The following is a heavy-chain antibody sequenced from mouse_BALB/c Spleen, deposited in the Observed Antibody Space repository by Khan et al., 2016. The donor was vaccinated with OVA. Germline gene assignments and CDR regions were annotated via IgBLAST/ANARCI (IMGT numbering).Heavy chain of an antibody. Sequence: EVQLLESGGGLVKPGGSLKFSRAASGFTFSNYGMSWVRQTPEKRLEWVATISSGGSYTYYPDSVKGRFPISRDNTNNTLYLKMSSLRSEDTAMYYCARTPGYYGSNYFDYWGQGTTLTVSS. CDR3: ARTPGYYGSNYFDY. D-gene: IGHD1-1*01. CDR2: ISSGGSYT. V-gene: IGHV5-9-3*01. CDR1: GFTFSNYG. J-gene: IGHJ2*01.